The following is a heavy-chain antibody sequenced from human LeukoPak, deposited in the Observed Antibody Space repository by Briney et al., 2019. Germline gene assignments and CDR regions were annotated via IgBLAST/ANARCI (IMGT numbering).Heavy chain of an antibody. J-gene: IGHJ5*02. CDR1: GFTFDDYG. Sequence: RTGGSLRLSCAASGFTFDDYGMSWVRQAPGKGLEWVPGINWNGGSTGYADSVKGRFTISRDNAKNSLYLQMNSLRAEDTALYYCARKSSLNWFDPWGQGTLVTVSS. CDR2: INWNGGST. CDR3: ARKSSLNWFDP. V-gene: IGHV3-20*04.